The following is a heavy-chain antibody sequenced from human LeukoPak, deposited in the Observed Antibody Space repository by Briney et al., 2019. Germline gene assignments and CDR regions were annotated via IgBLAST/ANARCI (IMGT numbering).Heavy chain of an antibody. J-gene: IGHJ1*01. CDR2: ISWNSGSI. D-gene: IGHD1-1*01. CDR3: AKDSVETTEGGLLAH. Sequence: GGSLRLSCAASRFTFDDYAMHWVRRAPGRGLEWVSGISWNSGSIGYADSVKGRFTISRDNAKNSLYLQMNSLRAEDTALYYCAKDSVETTEGGLLAHWGQGTLVTVSS. CDR1: RFTFDDYA. V-gene: IGHV3-9*01.